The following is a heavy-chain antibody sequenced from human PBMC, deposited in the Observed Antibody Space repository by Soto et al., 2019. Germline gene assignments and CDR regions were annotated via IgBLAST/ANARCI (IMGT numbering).Heavy chain of an antibody. CDR1: GGSISSGGYY. CDR2: IYYSGST. J-gene: IGHJ5*02. CDR3: ARDQRGYNYGFRFDL. V-gene: IGHV4-31*03. Sequence: PSETLSLTCTVSGGSISSGGYYWSWIRQHPGKGLEWIGYIYYSGSTYYNPSLKSRVTISVDTSKNQFSLKLSSVTAADTAVYYCARDQRGYNYGFRFDLWGQGILVTVS. D-gene: IGHD5-18*01.